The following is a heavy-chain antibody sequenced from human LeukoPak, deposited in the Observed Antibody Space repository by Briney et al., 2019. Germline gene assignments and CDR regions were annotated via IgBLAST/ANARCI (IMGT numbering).Heavy chain of an antibody. Sequence: GGSLRLSCAASGFTFSSYAMHWVRQAPGKGLEWVAVISYDGSNKYYADSVKGRLTISRDNSKNTLYLQMNSLRAEDTAVYYCARYYDSSGIGYWGQGTLVTVSS. V-gene: IGHV3-30-3*01. CDR2: ISYDGSNK. CDR3: ARYYDSSGIGY. CDR1: GFTFSSYA. J-gene: IGHJ4*02. D-gene: IGHD3-22*01.